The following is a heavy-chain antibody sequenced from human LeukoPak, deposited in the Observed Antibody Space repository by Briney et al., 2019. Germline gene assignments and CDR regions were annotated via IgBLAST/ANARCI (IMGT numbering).Heavy chain of an antibody. D-gene: IGHD6-19*01. J-gene: IGHJ5*02. CDR1: GYTFTGYY. CDR2: INPNSGGT. V-gene: IGHV1-2*02. CDR3: ARDRVAVAGTLSWFDP. Sequence: GASVKVSCKASGYTFTGYYMHWVRQAPGQGLEWMGWINPNSGGTNYAQKFQGRVTMTRVTSISTAYMELSRLRSDDTAVYYCARDRVAVAGTLSWFDPWGQGTLVTVSS.